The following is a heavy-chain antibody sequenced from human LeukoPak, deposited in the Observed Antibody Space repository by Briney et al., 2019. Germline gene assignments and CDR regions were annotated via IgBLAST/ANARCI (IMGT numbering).Heavy chain of an antibody. CDR2: INHSGST. V-gene: IGHV4-34*01. Sequence: PSETLSLTCAVYGGSFSGYYWSWIRQPPGKGLEWIGEINHSGSTNYNPSLKSRVTISVDTSKNQFSLKLSSVTAADTAAYYCARVDDCSSTSCYAGWFDPWGQGTLVTVSS. J-gene: IGHJ5*02. CDR3: ARVDDCSSTSCYAGWFDP. D-gene: IGHD2-2*01. CDR1: GGSFSGYY.